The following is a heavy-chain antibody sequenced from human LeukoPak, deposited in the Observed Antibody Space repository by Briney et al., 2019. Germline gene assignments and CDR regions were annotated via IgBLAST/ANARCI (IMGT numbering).Heavy chain of an antibody. Sequence: GGSLRLSCAASGFTFNDYYMGWIRPAPGKGLGWLTYINIGGTNTHNADSVEGRFTISRDNAKKSLYLEMNTLRAEDTAVYYCATDGAGFDTWGQGVLVTVSS. V-gene: IGHV3-11*01. J-gene: IGHJ5*02. CDR3: ATDGAGFDT. CDR2: INIGGTNT. CDR1: GFTFNDYY.